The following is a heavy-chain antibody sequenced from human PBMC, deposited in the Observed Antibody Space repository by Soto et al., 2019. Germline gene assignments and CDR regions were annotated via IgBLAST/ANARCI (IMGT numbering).Heavy chain of an antibody. J-gene: IGHJ4*02. CDR3: ARLTALPNYDFWSDYPYYFDY. V-gene: IGHV4-39*01. CDR2: IYYSGST. D-gene: IGHD3-3*01. CDR1: GGSISSSSYY. Sequence: SETLSLTCTVSGGSISSSSYYWGWIRQRPGNGLEWIGSIYYSGSTYYNPSLKSRVTISVDTSKNQFSLRLSSVTAADTAMYYCARLTALPNYDFWSDYPYYFDYWGQGTLVTVSS.